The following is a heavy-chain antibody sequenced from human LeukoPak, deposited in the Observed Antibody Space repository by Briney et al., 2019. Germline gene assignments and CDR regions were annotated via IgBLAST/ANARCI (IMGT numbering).Heavy chain of an antibody. D-gene: IGHD1-26*01. V-gene: IGHV3-7*01. CDR3: TRDEVGASTEFDY. CDR2: IKQDGSEK. CDR1: GFTFTRYW. J-gene: IGHJ4*02. Sequence: GGSLRLSCAASGFTFTRYWMSWVRQAPGKGLEWVANIKQDGSEKYYVDSVKGRFTISRDNAKNSLYLQMNSLRAEDTAVYYCTRDEVGASTEFDYWGQGTLVTVSS.